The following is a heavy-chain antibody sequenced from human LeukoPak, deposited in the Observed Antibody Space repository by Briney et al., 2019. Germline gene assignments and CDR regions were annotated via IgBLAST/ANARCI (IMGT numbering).Heavy chain of an antibody. CDR1: GYTFTGYY. J-gene: IGHJ4*02. CDR3: ARVPPTPYDNYYFHY. D-gene: IGHD3-22*01. V-gene: IGHV1-2*02. Sequence: ASVKVCCKASGYTFTGYYMHWVRQAPGQGLEWMGWINPNSGGTNYAQKFQGRVTMTRDTSISTAYMELSRLRSDDTAVYYCARVPPTPYDNYYFHYWGQGTLVTVSS. CDR2: INPNSGGT.